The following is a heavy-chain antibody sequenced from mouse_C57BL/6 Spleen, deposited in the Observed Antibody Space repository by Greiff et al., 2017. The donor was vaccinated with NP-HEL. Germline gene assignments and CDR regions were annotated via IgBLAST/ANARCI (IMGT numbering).Heavy chain of an antibody. Sequence: EVKLMESGGGLVKPGGSLKLSCAASGFTFSDYGMHWVRQAPEKGLEWVAYISSGSSTIYYADTVKGRFTISRDNAKNTLFLQMTSLRSEDTAMYYCASRQLSPFAYWGQGTLVTVSA. V-gene: IGHV5-17*01. D-gene: IGHD3-2*02. J-gene: IGHJ3*01. CDR3: ASRQLSPFAY. CDR1: GFTFSDYG. CDR2: ISSGSSTI.